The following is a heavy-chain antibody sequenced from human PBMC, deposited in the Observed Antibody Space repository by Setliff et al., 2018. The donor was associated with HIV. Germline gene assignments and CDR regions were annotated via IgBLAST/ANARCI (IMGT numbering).Heavy chain of an antibody. J-gene: IGHJ4*02. Sequence: SETLSLTCTVSGGSISSYYWSWIRQPPGKGLEWIGTISYTGSTYYDPSLKSRVTISLDTSKNQFFLKLSSVTAPDTAIYYCARQTWEYYDTLAGYYRSPKNFDSWGQGTLVTVSS. CDR1: GGSISSYY. CDR3: ARQTWEYYDTLAGYYRSPKNFDS. D-gene: IGHD3-9*01. CDR2: ISYTGST. V-gene: IGHV4-59*04.